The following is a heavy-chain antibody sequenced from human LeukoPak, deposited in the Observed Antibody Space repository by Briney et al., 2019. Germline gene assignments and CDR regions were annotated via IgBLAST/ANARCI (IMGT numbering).Heavy chain of an antibody. CDR2: ITSDSRYI. V-gene: IGHV3-21*01. D-gene: IGHD3-10*01. CDR1: GFTFSTYT. J-gene: IGHJ4*02. CDR3: ARDSRSRGYYFDY. Sequence: PGRSLRLSCAASGFTFSTYTMNWVRQAPGKGLEWVLSITSDSRYIYYADSVKGRFTISRDNAENSLYLQMNSLRAEDTAVYYCARDSRSRGYYFDYWGQGTLVTVSS.